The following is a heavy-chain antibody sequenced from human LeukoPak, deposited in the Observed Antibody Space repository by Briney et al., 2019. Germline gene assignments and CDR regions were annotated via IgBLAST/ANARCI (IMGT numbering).Heavy chain of an antibody. Sequence: GGSLRLSCAASGFTFSSYSMNWVRRAPGKGLELVSYISSSSSTIYYADSVKGRFTISRYNAKNSLYLQMNSLRGEDTAVYYCAKDTNLTPDYWGQGTLVTVSS. J-gene: IGHJ4*02. V-gene: IGHV3-48*01. CDR1: GFTFSSYS. CDR2: ISSSSSTI. CDR3: AKDTNLTPDY.